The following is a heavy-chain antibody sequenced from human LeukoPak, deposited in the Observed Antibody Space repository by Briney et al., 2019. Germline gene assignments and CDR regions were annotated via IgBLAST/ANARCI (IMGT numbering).Heavy chain of an antibody. Sequence: ASVKVSCKASGYTFTSYYMHWVRQAPEQGLEWMGIINPSGGSTSYAQKFQGRVTMTRDTSTSTVYMELSSLSSEDTAVYYCARGELRFKEFDYWGQGTLVTVSS. J-gene: IGHJ4*02. V-gene: IGHV1-46*01. CDR3: ARGELRFKEFDY. D-gene: IGHD3-10*01. CDR2: INPSGGST. CDR1: GYTFTSYY.